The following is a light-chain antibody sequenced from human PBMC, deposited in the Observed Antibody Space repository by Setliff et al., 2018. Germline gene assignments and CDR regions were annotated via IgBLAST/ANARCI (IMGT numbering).Light chain of an antibody. J-gene: IGLJ1*01. CDR1: SADVGSSKY. V-gene: IGLV2-14*01. CDR3: CSFTTSATVV. Sequence: QSALAQPASVSGSPGQSITIPCVGTSADVGSSKYVSWYQQHPDKAPKLILYEVNNRPSGISNRFFGSKSGNTASLTISGLQAGDEADYYCCSFTTSATVVFGPGTKVTVL. CDR2: EVN.